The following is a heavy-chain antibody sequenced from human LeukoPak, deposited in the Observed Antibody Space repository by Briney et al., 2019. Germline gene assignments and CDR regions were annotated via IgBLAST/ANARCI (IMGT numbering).Heavy chain of an antibody. Sequence: GGSLRFSCAASGFTFSSYWMHWVRQAPGKGLVWVSRINNDESHTTYADSVKGRFTISRDNAKNTLYLQMNSLRVEDTAVYYCARDQRSSWYVAWFDHWGQGTLVTVSS. CDR2: INNDESHT. J-gene: IGHJ5*02. V-gene: IGHV3-74*01. CDR1: GFTFSSYW. D-gene: IGHD6-13*01. CDR3: ARDQRSSWYVAWFDH.